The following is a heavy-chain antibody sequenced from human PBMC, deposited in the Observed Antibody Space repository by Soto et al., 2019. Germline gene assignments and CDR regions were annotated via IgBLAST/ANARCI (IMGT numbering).Heavy chain of an antibody. CDR3: ARGGSISWCINPRFVDY. D-gene: IGHD6-13*01. J-gene: IGHJ4*02. CDR2: IQHSGST. Sequence: SSETLSLTCTVSGGSVSSGDYYWRWIRQPPGQGLEWIGYIQHSGSTNYSPSLKSRVTISVDTSTDQFSLELSSVTAADTAVYYCARGGSISWCINPRFVDYWGQGTVVTVSS. V-gene: IGHV4-30-4*01. CDR1: GGSVSSGDYY.